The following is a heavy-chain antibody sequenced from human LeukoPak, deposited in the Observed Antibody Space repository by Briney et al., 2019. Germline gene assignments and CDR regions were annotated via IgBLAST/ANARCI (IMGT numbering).Heavy chain of an antibody. CDR1: GDSVSSNSAA. D-gene: IGHD6-19*01. CDR2: TYYRSKWYN. V-gene: IGHV6-1*01. J-gene: IGHJ4*02. CDR3: AREGFYSSGWVIPHNFDY. Sequence: SQTLSLTCAISGDSVSSNSAAWNWIRQSPSRGLEWLGRTYYRSKWYNDYAVSVKSRITINPDTSKNQFSLQLNSVTPEDTAVYYCAREGFYSSGWVIPHNFDYWGQGTLVTVSS.